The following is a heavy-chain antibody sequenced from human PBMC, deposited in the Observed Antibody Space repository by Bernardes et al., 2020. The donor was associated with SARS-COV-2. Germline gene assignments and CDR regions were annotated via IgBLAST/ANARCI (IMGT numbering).Heavy chain of an antibody. Sequence: GGSLRLSCAASGFTFGSFAMSWVRQAPGKGLEWVSDISDRGANTNYADSVKGRFIISRDNSRNILHMQMNSLRAEDTALYYCTKAWWTSSVTSESWGQGTLVTVSS. D-gene: IGHD4-17*01. CDR1: GFTFGSFA. CDR3: TKAWWTSSVTSES. J-gene: IGHJ4*02. CDR2: ISDRGANT. V-gene: IGHV3-23*01.